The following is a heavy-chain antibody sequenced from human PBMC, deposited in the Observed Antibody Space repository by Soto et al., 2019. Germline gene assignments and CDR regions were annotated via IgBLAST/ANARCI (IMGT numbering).Heavy chain of an antibody. CDR1: GGTFSSYA. D-gene: IGHD4-17*01. CDR2: SIPIFGTA. V-gene: IGHV1-69*13. J-gene: IGHJ4*02. CDR3: ARAVNYGGNPPWDY. Sequence: ASVKVSCKASGGTFSSYAISWVRQAPGQGLEWMGGSIPIFGTANYAQKFQGRVTITADESTSTAYMGLSSLGSEDTAVYYCARAVNYGGNPPWDYWGQGTLVTVSS.